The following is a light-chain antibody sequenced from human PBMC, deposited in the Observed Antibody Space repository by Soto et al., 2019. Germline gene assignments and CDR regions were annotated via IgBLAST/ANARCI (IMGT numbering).Light chain of an antibody. CDR2: DVS. V-gene: IGLV2-14*01. CDR3: SSYTSSSTVV. J-gene: IGLJ2*01. CDR1: SSDVGGYNF. Sequence: QSVLTQPASVSGSPGQSITISCTGTSSDVGGYNFVSWYQRHPGTAPKLMIYDVSNRPSGVSNRFSGSKSGNTASLTISGLQPEDEADYYCSSYTSSSTVVFGGGTKLTVL.